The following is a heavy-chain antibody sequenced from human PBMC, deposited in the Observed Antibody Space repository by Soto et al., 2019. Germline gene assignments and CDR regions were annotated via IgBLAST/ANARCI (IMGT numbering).Heavy chain of an antibody. CDR3: AKSLGSYYGLTIAS. Sequence: EVQLLESGGGLVQPGGSLRLSCAASGVTFSSYAMSWVRQAPGKGLEWVSAISGSGGSTYYADSVKGRFTISRDNSKNTLYLQMNSLGAEDTAVYYCAKSLGSYYGLTIASWGQGTLVTVSS. CDR1: GVTFSSYA. J-gene: IGHJ4*02. D-gene: IGHD3-10*01. CDR2: ISGSGGST. V-gene: IGHV3-23*01.